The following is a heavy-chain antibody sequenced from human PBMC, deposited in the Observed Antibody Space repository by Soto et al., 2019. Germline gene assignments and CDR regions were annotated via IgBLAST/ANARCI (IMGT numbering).Heavy chain of an antibody. CDR2: INAGNGNT. J-gene: IGHJ6*02. V-gene: IGHV1-3*01. CDR3: ARGSCVTTAYYYYGMDV. Sequence: QVQLVQSGAEVKKPGASVKVSCKASGYTFTSYAMPWVRQAPGQRLECMGWINAGNGNTKYSQKFQGRVTITRDTSASTAYMELSSLRSEDTAVYYCARGSCVTTAYYYYGMDVWGQGTTVTVSS. D-gene: IGHD4-17*01. CDR1: GYTFTSYA.